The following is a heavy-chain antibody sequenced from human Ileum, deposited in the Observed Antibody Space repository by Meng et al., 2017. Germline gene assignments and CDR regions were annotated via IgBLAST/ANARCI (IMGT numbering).Heavy chain of an antibody. Sequence: GESLKISCAASGFTFSNHWMHWVRQIPGKELVWVSRINSDGSLISYADSVKGRFTISRDNARNTLYLQMTSLRAEDTAVYYCARDVVVGQTTRAPFDYWGQGTLVTVSS. CDR1: GFTFSNHW. V-gene: IGHV3-74*01. CDR3: ARDVVVGQTTRAPFDY. CDR2: INSDGSLI. D-gene: IGHD3-22*01. J-gene: IGHJ4*02.